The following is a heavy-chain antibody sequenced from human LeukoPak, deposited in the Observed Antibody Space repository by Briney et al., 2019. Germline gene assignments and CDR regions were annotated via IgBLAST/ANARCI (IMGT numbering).Heavy chain of an antibody. CDR3: AKEGTATDAFDI. CDR1: GFTFDDYA. D-gene: IGHD1-14*01. J-gene: IGHJ3*02. Sequence: GGSLRLSCAASGFTFDDYAMHWVRQAPGKGLEWVSGISWNSGSIGYADSVKGRFTISRDNAKNSLYLQMNSLIAEDTALYYCAKEGTATDAFDIWGQGTMVTVSS. CDR2: ISWNSGSI. V-gene: IGHV3-9*01.